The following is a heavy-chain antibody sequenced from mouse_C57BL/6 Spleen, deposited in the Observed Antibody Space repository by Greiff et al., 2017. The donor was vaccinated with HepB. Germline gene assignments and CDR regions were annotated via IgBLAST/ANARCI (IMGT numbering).Heavy chain of an antibody. V-gene: IGHV1-50*01. CDR3: ARGDYGSQFDY. CDR1: GYTFTSYW. D-gene: IGHD1-1*01. CDR2: IDPSDSYT. Sequence: VQLQQPGAELVKPGASVKLSCKASGYTFTSYWMQWVKQRPGQGLEWIGEIDPSDSYTNYNQKFKGKATLTVDTSSSTAYMQLSSLTSEDSAVYYCARGDYGSQFDYWGQGTTLTVSS. J-gene: IGHJ2*01.